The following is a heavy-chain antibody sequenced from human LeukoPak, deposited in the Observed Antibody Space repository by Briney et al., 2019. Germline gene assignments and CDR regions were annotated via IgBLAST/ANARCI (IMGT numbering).Heavy chain of an antibody. CDR3: ARASDSSGYYDY. V-gene: IGHV3-74*01. CDR2: INSDGSST. CDR1: GFTFSSYW. D-gene: IGHD3-22*01. Sequence: GSLRLSCAASGFTFSSYWMHWVRQAPGKGLGWVSRINSDGSSTSYTDSVKGRFTISRDNAKNTLYLQMNSLRAEDAAVYYCARASDSSGYYDYWGQGTLVTVSS. J-gene: IGHJ4*02.